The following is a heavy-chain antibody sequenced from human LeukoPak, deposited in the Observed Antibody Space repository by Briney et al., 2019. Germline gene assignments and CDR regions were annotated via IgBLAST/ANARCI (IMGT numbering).Heavy chain of an antibody. V-gene: IGHV3-74*01. CDR3: TTTRLADAFYFDY. Sequence: GGSLRLSCAASGFXFSSYWIHWVRQAPGKGLVWVSRINSDGSRTTYADAVKGRFTVSRDNAKNTLYLQMNSLRAEDTAVYYCTTTRLADAFYFDYWGQGTLVTVSS. CDR1: GFXFSSYW. CDR2: INSDGSRT. D-gene: IGHD6-13*01. J-gene: IGHJ4*02.